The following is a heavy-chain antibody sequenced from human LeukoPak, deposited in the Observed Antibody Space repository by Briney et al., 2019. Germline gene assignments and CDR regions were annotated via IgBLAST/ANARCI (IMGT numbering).Heavy chain of an antibody. D-gene: IGHD1-26*01. Sequence: ASVKVSCKASGYTFTSYDINWVRQATGQGLEWVGWMNPNSGNTGYAQTFQGRVTMTRNTSISTAYMELSSLRSEDTAVYYCAIIVGAAYYYYYMDVWGKGTTVTVSS. CDR1: GYTFTSYD. CDR3: AIIVGAAYYYYYMDV. CDR2: MNPNSGNT. V-gene: IGHV1-8*01. J-gene: IGHJ6*03.